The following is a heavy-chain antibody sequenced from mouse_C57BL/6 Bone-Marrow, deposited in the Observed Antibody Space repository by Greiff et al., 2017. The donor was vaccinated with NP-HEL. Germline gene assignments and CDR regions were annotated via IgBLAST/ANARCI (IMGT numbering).Heavy chain of an antibody. CDR3: ASFNY. CDR2: ISNGGGST. Sequence: EVNVVESGGGLVQPGGSLKLSCAASGFTFSDYYMYWVRQTPEKRLEWVAYISNGGGSTDYPDTVKGRFTISRDNAKNTLYLQMSRLKSEDTAMYYCASFNYWGQGTSVTVSS. CDR1: GFTFSDYY. V-gene: IGHV5-12*01. J-gene: IGHJ4*01.